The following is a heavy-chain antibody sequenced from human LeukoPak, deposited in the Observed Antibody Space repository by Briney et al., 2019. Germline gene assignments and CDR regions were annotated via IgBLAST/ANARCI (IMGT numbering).Heavy chain of an antibody. CDR2: ITPVIETA. CDR1: GGTLPSHT. J-gene: IGHJ5*02. D-gene: IGHD3-10*01. CDR3: ARVNLRGSNYNWFDP. V-gene: IGHV1-69*08. Sequence: SVKVSCKTSGGTLPSHTFSWVRQAPGHGLEWIGKITPVIETAKYAQTFQGRVSIYTDKDTTTVYMDLSGLRPDDTAEYFCARVNLRGSNYNWFDPWGQGTRVIVSS.